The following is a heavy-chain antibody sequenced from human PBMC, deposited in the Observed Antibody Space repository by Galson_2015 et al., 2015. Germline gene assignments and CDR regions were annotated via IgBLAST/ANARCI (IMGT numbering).Heavy chain of an antibody. J-gene: IGHJ5*01. CDR3: ARGLGSTNKRDHRFDS. CDR1: GFIFNTYG. D-gene: IGHD3-10*01. V-gene: IGHV3-23*01. CDR2: ISGSASGGTT. Sequence: SLRLSCAASGFIFNTYGMAWARQAPGKGLEWVSAISGSASGGTTYYAASVKGRFTIYRDNAQNSLYLQMNNLRDEDTAVYYCARGLGSTNKRDHRFDSWGQGTLVTVSS.